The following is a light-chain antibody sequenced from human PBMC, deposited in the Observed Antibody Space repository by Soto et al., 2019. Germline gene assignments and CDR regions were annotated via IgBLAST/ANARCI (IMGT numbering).Light chain of an antibody. J-gene: IGKJ4*01. CDR1: RSISNN. CDR2: GAS. CDR3: QPHNNWPVVT. Sequence: EMVMTQSPATLSVSPGERVTLSCRASRSISNNLAWYQQKPGQAPRLLIYGASNRATGIPARFSGSGSGTEFTLTINSLQSEDFAMYYCQPHNNWPVVTFGGGTRLEIK. V-gene: IGKV3-15*01.